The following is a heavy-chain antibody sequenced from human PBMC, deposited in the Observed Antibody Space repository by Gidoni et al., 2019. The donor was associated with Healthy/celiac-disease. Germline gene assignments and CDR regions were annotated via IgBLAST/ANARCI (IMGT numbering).Heavy chain of an antibody. J-gene: IGHJ5*02. Sequence: QVQLQESGPGLVKPSQTLSLTCPVSGGSISSGSYYWSWIRQPAGKGLEWIGRIYTSGSTNYNPSLKSRVTISVDTSKNQFSLKLSSVTAADTAVYYCARGGNWFDPWGQGTLVTVSS. CDR2: IYTSGST. CDR1: GGSISSGSYY. V-gene: IGHV4-61*02. D-gene: IGHD3-16*01. CDR3: ARGGNWFDP.